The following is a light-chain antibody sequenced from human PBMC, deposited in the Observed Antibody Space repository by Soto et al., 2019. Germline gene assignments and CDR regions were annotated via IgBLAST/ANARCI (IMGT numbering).Light chain of an antibody. V-gene: IGKV1-5*03. J-gene: IGKJ1*01. Sequence: DIQSTQSPSTLSASVGSSAPITGRASQSISSWLAWYQQNPGKAPKLLIYTASSFESGVPSRFSGSGSGTEFTLTISSLQPDDFATYYCQQYNSHWTFGQGTKVEIK. CDR3: QQYNSHWT. CDR2: TAS. CDR1: QSISSW.